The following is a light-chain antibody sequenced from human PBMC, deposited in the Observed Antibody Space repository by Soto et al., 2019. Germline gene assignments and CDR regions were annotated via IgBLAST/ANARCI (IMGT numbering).Light chain of an antibody. CDR3: QQYLSYPIT. CDR1: QSISSW. CDR2: KAS. Sequence: DIQMTQSPSPLSASVGDRVTITCRASQSISSWLAWYQQKPGKAPKSLIYKASSLESGVPSRFSGSGSGKEFPLTISSLQPDDFATYYCQQYLSYPITFGQGTRLEIK. V-gene: IGKV1-5*03. J-gene: IGKJ5*01.